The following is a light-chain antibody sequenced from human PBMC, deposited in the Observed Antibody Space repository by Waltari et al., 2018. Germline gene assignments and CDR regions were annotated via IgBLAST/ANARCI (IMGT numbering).Light chain of an antibody. J-gene: IGLJ3*02. V-gene: IGLV2-11*01. CDR1: SSDVGGYNY. CDR2: DVS. Sequence: QSALTQPRSVSGSPGQSVTISCTGTSSDVGGYNYVSWYQQHPGKAPKLMIYDVSKRPSGFPDRFSGSKSGNTASLTISVLQAEDEADYYCCSYAGSYTFRAWGFGGGTKLTVL. CDR3: CSYAGSYTFRAWG.